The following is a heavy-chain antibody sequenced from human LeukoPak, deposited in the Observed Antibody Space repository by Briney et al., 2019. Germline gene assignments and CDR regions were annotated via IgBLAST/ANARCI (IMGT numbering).Heavy chain of an antibody. V-gene: IGHV3-9*01. J-gene: IGHJ4*02. CDR1: GFTFDDYA. CDR3: TRSFRLELDNSGYYYY. Sequence: GGSLRLSCAASGFTFDDYAMHWVRQAPGKGLEWVSGISWNSGSIGYADSVKGRFTISRDNAKNSLYLQMNSLKTEDTAVYYCTRSFRLELDNSGYYYYWGQGTLVTVSS. D-gene: IGHD3-22*01. CDR2: ISWNSGSI.